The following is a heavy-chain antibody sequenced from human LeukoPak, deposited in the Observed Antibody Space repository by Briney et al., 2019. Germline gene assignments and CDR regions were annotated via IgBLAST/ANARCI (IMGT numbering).Heavy chain of an antibody. CDR1: GGSISSYY. V-gene: IGHV4-4*07. J-gene: IGHJ4*02. D-gene: IGHD3-3*01. Sequence: SETLSLTCTVSGGSISSYYWSWIRQPAGKGLEWIGRIYTSGSTNYNPSLKSRVTMSVDTYKNQFSLRLSSVTAADTAVYYRARDRGLRFLEWSPFDYWGQGTLVTVSS. CDR3: ARDRGLRFLEWSPFDY. CDR2: IYTSGST.